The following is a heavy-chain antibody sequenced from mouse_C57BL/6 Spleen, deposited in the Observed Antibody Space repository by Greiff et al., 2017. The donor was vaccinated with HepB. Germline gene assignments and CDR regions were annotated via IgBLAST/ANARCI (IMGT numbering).Heavy chain of an antibody. D-gene: IGHD2-1*01. V-gene: IGHV3-6*01. CDR1: GYSITSGYY. Sequence: EVQLQESGPGLVKPSQSLSLTCSVTGYSITSGYYWNWIRQFPGNKLEWMGYISYDGSNNYNPSLKNRISITRDTSKNQFFLKLNSVTTEDTATYYCAKGDGNYFAYWGKGTLVTVSA. J-gene: IGHJ3*01. CDR3: AKGDGNYFAY. CDR2: ISYDGSN.